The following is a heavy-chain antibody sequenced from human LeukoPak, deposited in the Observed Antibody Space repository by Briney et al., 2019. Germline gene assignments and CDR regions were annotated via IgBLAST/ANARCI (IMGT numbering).Heavy chain of an antibody. CDR3: TRGRRVEQQLDPLDLDY. CDR2: INHSGRT. V-gene: IGHV4-34*01. J-gene: IGHJ4*02. Sequence: SETLSLTCAVDGGSFGGYYWSWVRQPPGKGLEWIGEINHSGRTDYTPSLKSRVTISVDTSKNQFSLELTPVTAADTAVYYCTRGRRVEQQLDPLDLDYWGQGTMVTVSS. CDR1: GGSFGGYY. D-gene: IGHD6-13*01.